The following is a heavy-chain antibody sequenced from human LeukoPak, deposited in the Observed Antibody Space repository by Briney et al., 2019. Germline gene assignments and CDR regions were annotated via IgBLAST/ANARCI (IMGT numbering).Heavy chain of an antibody. V-gene: IGHV4-34*01. CDR3: ARGSGNMGYCSSTSCRILNWFDP. CDR2: INHSGST. CDR1: GGSFSGYY. J-gene: IGHJ5*02. Sequence: SETLSLTCAVYGGSFSGYYWSWIRQPPGKGLEWIGEINHSGSTNYNPSLKSRVTISVDTSKNQFSLKLSSVTAADTAVYYCARGSGNMGYCSSTSCRILNWFDPWGQGSQVTVSS. D-gene: IGHD2-2*01.